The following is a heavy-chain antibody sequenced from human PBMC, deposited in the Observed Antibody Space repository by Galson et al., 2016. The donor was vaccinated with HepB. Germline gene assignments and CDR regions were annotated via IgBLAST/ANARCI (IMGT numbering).Heavy chain of an antibody. CDR2: TDVDGRNT. D-gene: IGHD2-15*01. J-gene: IGHJ4*02. CDR1: GFAFGDYA. V-gene: IGHV3-74*03. Sequence: LRLSCAASGFAFGDYAMHWVRQVQGKGLVWVSRTDVDGRNTAYADSVEGRFTISRDNAKNILYLQMNSLRIDDTAVYYCARGPSSAHYYFDYWGQGALVSVSS. CDR3: ARGPSSAHYYFDY.